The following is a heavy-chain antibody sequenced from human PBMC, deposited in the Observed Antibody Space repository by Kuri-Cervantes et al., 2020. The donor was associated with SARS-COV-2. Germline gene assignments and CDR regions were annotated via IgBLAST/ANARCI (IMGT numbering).Heavy chain of an antibody. D-gene: IGHD4-11*01. CDR1: GGSISSGGYY. J-gene: IGHJ4*02. CDR2: IYYSGST. CDR3: ARVVTDVTTVYFDY. V-gene: IGHV4-31*02. Sequence: SQTLSLTCAVSGGSISSGGYYWSWIRQHPGKGLEWIGYIYYSGSTYYNPSLKSRVTISVDTSKNQSSLKLSSVTAADTAAYYCARVVTDVTTVYFDYWGQGTLVTVSS.